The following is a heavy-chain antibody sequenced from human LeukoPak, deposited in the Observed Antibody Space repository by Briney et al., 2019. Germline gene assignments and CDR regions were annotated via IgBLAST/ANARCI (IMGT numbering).Heavy chain of an antibody. CDR1: GGSISSYY. J-gene: IGHJ4*02. Sequence: SETLSLTCIVSGGSISSYYWSWIRQPPGKGLEWIGYIYYSGSTNYNPSLKSRVTISVDTSKNQFSLKLSAVTAADTAVYYCVRASTSSSGYLRYYFDYWGQGTLVTVSS. CDR3: VRASTSSSGYLRYYFDY. D-gene: IGHD6-19*01. V-gene: IGHV4-59*01. CDR2: IYYSGST.